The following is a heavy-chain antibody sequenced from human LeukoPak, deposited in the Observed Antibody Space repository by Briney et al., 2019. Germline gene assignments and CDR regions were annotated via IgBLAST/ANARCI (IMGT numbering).Heavy chain of an antibody. CDR2: ISGSGGST. V-gene: IGHV3-23*01. CDR1: GFTFSSYA. Sequence: GGSLRLSCAASGFTFSSYALSWVRQAPGKGLEWVSAISGSGGSTYYADSVKGRFTISRDNSKNTLYLQMNSLRAEDTAVYYCAKDPRKSLHILVVPAASDYWGQGTLVTVSS. J-gene: IGHJ4*02. CDR3: AKDPRKSLHILVVPAASDY. D-gene: IGHD2-2*01.